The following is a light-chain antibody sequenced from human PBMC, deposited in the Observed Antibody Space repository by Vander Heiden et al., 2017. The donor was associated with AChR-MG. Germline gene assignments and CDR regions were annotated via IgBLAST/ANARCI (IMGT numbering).Light chain of an antibody. Sequence: QSALTQPASVSGSPGQSITISCTGTSRDLGAYNYVSWYQQHPGKAPKLIIYDVSNRPSGVSSRFSGSKSDNTASLTISGLQTEDEAAYYCSSFTTSSPLEVFGGGTQLTVL. CDR1: SRDLGAYNY. CDR3: SSFTTSSPLEV. CDR2: DVS. J-gene: IGLJ2*01. V-gene: IGLV2-14*03.